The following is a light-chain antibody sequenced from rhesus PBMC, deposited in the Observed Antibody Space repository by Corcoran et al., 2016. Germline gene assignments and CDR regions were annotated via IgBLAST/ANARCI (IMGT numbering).Light chain of an antibody. Sequence: DIQMTQSPSSLSASVGDRVTITCRASENVNTHLNWYQQKPGKAPKLLIYKASTLQRGVPSRFSGRGSWTDYTFTINSLQPDDVATYYCQQGYDTPLTFGGGTKVELK. V-gene: IGKV1-74*01. CDR2: KAS. CDR1: ENVNTH. CDR3: QQGYDTPLT. J-gene: IGKJ4*01.